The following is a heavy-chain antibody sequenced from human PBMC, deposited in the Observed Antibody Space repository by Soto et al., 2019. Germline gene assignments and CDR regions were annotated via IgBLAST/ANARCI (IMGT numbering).Heavy chain of an antibody. D-gene: IGHD3-10*01. V-gene: IGHV1-18*01. Sequence: GASVKVSCKASGYTFNSYGISWVRQAPGQGLEWMGWISAYNGNTNYAQKLQGRVTMTTDTSTSTAYMELRSLRSDDTAVYYCARETAMVRGVIPYYYYYGMDVWGQGTTVTVSS. J-gene: IGHJ6*02. CDR2: ISAYNGNT. CDR3: ARETAMVRGVIPYYYYYGMDV. CDR1: GYTFNSYG.